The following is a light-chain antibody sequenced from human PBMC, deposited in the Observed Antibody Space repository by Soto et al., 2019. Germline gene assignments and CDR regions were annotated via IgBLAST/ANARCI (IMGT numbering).Light chain of an antibody. V-gene: IGLV1-51*01. CDR2: DNN. J-gene: IGLJ1*01. CDR3: SRRDSTLCADG. Sequence: QSVLTQPPSVSAAPGQTVTISCSGSSSNIGNNYVSWYQQLPGTAPKLLIYDNNKRPSGIPVRYSGSKSGTSATLGITGLMIAVEVDYYGSRRDSTLCADGFGIQINVTV. CDR1: SSNIGNNY.